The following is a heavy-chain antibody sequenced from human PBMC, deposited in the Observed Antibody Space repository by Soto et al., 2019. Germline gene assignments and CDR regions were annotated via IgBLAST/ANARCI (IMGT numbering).Heavy chain of an antibody. CDR2: INHSGST. Sequence: SETLSLTCAVYGGSFSGYYWSWIRQPPGKGLEWIGEINHSGSTNYNPSLKGRVTISVDTSKNQFSLKLSSVTAADTAVYYCARPPTRSGYYYGMDVWGQGTTVTVSS. V-gene: IGHV4-34*01. CDR1: GGSFSGYY. J-gene: IGHJ6*02. CDR3: ARPPTRSGYYYGMDV. D-gene: IGHD1-26*01.